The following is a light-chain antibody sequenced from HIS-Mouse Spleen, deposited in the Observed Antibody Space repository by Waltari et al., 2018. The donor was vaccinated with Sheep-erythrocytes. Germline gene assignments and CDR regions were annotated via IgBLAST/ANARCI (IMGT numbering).Light chain of an antibody. CDR1: SSDVGGYNY. CDR3: CSYAGSYTWV. CDR2: DVS. Sequence: QSALTQPHSVSGSPGPSVTISCTGTSSDVGGYNYVSWYQQHPGKAPKLMIYDVSKRPSGVPDRFSGSKSGNTASLTISGLQAEDEADYYCCSYAGSYTWVFGGGTKLTVL. V-gene: IGLV2-11*01. J-gene: IGLJ3*02.